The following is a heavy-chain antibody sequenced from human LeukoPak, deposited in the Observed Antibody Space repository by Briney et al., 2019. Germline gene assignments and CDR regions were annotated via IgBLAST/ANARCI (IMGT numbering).Heavy chain of an antibody. CDR3: ARGGGGSSSWYVVIDDY. Sequence: ASVKVSCKASGYTFTSYDINWVRQAIGQGLEWMGWMNPNSGNTGYAQKFQGRVTMTRNTSISTAYMELSSLRSEDTAVYYCARGGGGSSSWYVVIDDYWGQGTLVTVSS. D-gene: IGHD6-13*01. CDR2: MNPNSGNT. V-gene: IGHV1-8*01. CDR1: GYTFTSYD. J-gene: IGHJ4*02.